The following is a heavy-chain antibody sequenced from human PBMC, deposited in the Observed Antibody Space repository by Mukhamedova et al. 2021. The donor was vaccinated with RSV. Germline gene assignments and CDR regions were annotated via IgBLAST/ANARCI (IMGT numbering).Heavy chain of an antibody. V-gene: IGHV1-24*01. Sequence: MGGFDPEDGETIYAQKFQGRVTMTEDTSTDTAYMELSSLRSEDTAVYYCATGPHIAAAGIRLRSFDYWGQGTRVTVSS. D-gene: IGHD6-13*01. CDR3: ATGPHIAAAGIRLRSFDY. CDR2: FDPEDGET. J-gene: IGHJ4*02.